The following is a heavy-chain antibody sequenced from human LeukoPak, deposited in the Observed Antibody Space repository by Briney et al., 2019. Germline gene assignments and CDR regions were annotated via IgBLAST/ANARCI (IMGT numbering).Heavy chain of an antibody. Sequence: SETLSLTCTVSGGSISSSTYYWGWIRQPPGKGLEWIGSIFYSGTTYYSPSLKSRVATSVDTSKNQFSLKLSSVTAADTAVYYCARRSGSSRQGYFDYWGQGSLVTVSS. D-gene: IGHD6-13*01. J-gene: IGHJ4*02. CDR3: ARRSGSSRQGYFDY. CDR2: IFYSGTT. CDR1: GGSISSSTYY. V-gene: IGHV4-39*01.